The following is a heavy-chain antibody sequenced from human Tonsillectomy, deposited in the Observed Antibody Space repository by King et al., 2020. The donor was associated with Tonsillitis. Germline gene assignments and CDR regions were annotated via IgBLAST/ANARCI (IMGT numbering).Heavy chain of an antibody. Sequence: QLQLVESGAEVKKPGASVKVSCKASGYTFTSYGISWVRQAPGQGLEWMGWISAYNGNTNYAQKLQGRVTMTTDTSTSTAYMELRSLRSDDTAVYYCARSLLPYGDYDQVVDWGQGTLVTVSS. J-gene: IGHJ4*02. CDR2: ISAYNGNT. D-gene: IGHD4-17*01. V-gene: IGHV1-18*04. CDR3: ARSLLPYGDYDQVVD. CDR1: GYTFTSYG.